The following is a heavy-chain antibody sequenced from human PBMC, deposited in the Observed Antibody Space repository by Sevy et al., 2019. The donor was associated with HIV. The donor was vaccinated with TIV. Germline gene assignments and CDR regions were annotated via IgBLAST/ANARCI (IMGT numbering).Heavy chain of an antibody. V-gene: IGHV4-4*07. J-gene: IGHJ4*02. CDR1: GGSISSQY. CDR3: ALIENNNV. CDR2: FYSSGGT. D-gene: IGHD1-1*01. Sequence: SETLSLTCTVSGGSISSQYWSWVRQPVGKGLEWIGHFYSSGGTDYNPSLKSRVTMSVATSENSFFLKMASLTAADTAIYYCALIENNNVWGQGILVTVSS.